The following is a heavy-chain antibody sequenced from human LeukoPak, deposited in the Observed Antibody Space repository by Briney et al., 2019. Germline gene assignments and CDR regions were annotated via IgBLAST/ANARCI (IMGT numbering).Heavy chain of an antibody. CDR3: ARDYYDILTGYYPYGMDV. CDR2: IYYSGST. CDR1: GGSISSYY. Sequence: SETLSLTCTVSGGSISSYYWSWIRQPPGKGLGWIGYIYYSGSTNYNPSLKSRVTISVDTSKNQFSLKLSSVTAADTAVYYCARDYYDILTGYYPYGMDVWGQGTTVTVSS. J-gene: IGHJ6*02. D-gene: IGHD3-9*01. V-gene: IGHV4-59*01.